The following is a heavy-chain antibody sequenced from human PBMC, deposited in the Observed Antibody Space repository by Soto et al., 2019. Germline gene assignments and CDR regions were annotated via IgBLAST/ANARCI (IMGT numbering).Heavy chain of an antibody. CDR3: ATRRGFGVVTYFDY. CDR2: IIPIFGTA. D-gene: IGHD3-3*01. V-gene: IGHV1-69*13. J-gene: IGHJ4*02. Sequence: SVKVSCKASGGTFSSYAISWVRQAPGQGLEWMGGIIPIFGTANYAQKFQGRVTITADESTSTAYMELSSLRSEDTAVYYCATRRGFGVVTYFDYWGQGTLVTVSS. CDR1: GGTFSSYA.